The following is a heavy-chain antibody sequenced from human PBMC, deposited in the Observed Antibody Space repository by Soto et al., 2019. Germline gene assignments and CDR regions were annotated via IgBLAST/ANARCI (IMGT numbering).Heavy chain of an antibody. Sequence: PXASLRLSCEVSGFTFSMYSMSWVRQSPGKGLEWVAKIPQDGVDGHYADSVKGRFIISRDNGKNSLHLQLNNLRAEDTAVYYCARDHLILPAHDFFYGSDVWGRGATVTVSS. CDR3: ARDHLILPAHDFFYGSDV. J-gene: IGHJ6*02. CDR1: GFTFSMYS. CDR2: IPQDGVDG. V-gene: IGHV3-7*03. D-gene: IGHD2-21*02.